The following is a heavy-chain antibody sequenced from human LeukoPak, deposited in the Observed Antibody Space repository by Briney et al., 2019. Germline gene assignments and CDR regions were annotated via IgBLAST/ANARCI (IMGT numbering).Heavy chain of an antibody. D-gene: IGHD6-13*01. CDR2: MNPNSGNT. V-gene: IGHV1-8*01. J-gene: IGHJ4*02. Sequence: GASVKDSCKASGYTFTNYDINWVRQASGQGLEWMGCMNPNSGNTGSAQKFQGRVTMTSNTSISTAYMELSSLRSEDTAVYYCARGLRREQQLLRAFDYWGQGTPVTVSS. CDR1: GYTFTNYD. CDR3: ARGLRREQQLLRAFDY.